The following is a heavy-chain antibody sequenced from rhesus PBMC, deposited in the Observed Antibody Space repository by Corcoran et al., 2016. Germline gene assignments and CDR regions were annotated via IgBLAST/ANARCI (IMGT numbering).Heavy chain of an antibody. V-gene: IGHV3-183*01. J-gene: IGHJ4*01. Sequence: EVQMVESGGGLAQPGGSLRLSWADAGFSFGVYGMHGGRQAPGKVLECCSSISSASSYIYYADSVKGRFTISRDNAKNSLSLQMSSLRAEDTAVYYCTREGSIVGARHFDYWGQGVLVTVSS. D-gene: IGHD1-44*02. CDR1: GFSFGVYG. CDR3: TREGSIVGARHFDY. CDR2: ISSASSYI.